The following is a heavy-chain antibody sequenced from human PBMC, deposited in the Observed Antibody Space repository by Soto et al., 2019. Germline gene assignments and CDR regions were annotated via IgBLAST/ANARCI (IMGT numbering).Heavy chain of an antibody. D-gene: IGHD2-2*01. Sequence: GGSLRLSCAASGFTFSSYSMNWVRQAPGKGLEWVSSISSSSSSIYYASSVKGRFTISRDNAKNSLYLQMNSLRAEDTAVYYCARDRECSSTSCYKYFQHWGQGTLVTVSS. J-gene: IGHJ1*01. CDR2: ISSSSSSI. CDR3: ARDRECSSTSCYKYFQH. CDR1: GFTFSSYS. V-gene: IGHV3-21*01.